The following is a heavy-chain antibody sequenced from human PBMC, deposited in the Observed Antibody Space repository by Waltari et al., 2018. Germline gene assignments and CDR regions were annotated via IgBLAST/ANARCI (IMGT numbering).Heavy chain of an antibody. CDR1: GFTFSSFG. CDR2: IKQDGSEK. Sequence: EVQLVESGGGLVQPGGSLRLSCAASGFTFSSFGMSWVRQAPGKGLEWVANIKQDGSEKYYVDSVKGRFTISRDNAKNSLYLQMNSLRAEDTAVYYCARDLSIAAAGIDYWGQGTLVTVSS. D-gene: IGHD6-13*01. V-gene: IGHV3-7*01. J-gene: IGHJ4*02. CDR3: ARDLSIAAAGIDY.